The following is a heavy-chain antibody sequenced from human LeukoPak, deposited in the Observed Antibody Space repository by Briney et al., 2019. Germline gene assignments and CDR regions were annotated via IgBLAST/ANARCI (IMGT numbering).Heavy chain of an antibody. CDR2: IYYSGST. CDR3: AREVVAARGSFDF. D-gene: IGHD2-2*01. Sequence: SETLSLTCTVSGGSISSYYWSWIRQPPGKGLEWIGYIYYSGSTNYNPSLKSRVTISVDTSKNQFSLKLSSVTAADTAVYYCAREVVAARGSFDFWGQGTLVTVSS. J-gene: IGHJ4*02. CDR1: GGSISSYY. V-gene: IGHV4-59*01.